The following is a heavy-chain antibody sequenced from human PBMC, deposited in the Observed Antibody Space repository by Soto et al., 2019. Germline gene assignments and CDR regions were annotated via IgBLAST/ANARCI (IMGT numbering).Heavy chain of an antibody. CDR3: ARERPRITIFAATTPGAYFAL. CDR1: GYTFTSYA. J-gene: IGHJ2*01. D-gene: IGHD3-3*01. CDR2: INAGNGNT. Sequence: QVQLVQSGAEVKKPGASVKVSCKASGYTFTSYAMHWVRQAPGQRLEWMGWINAGNGNTKYSQKFQGRVTITRDTPASTAYMALSSLRSEDTAVYYCARERPRITIFAATTPGAYFALWGRGTLVTVSS. V-gene: IGHV1-3*01.